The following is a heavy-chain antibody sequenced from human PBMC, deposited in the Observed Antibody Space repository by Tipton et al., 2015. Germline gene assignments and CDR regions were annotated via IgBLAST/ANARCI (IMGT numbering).Heavy chain of an antibody. J-gene: IGHJ4*02. Sequence: TLSLTCTVSAGSISSSFWWSWVRQPPGKGLEWIAEIYHSGSTNYNPSLKSRVTISVDKSKNQFSLKLSSVTAADTAVYYCAGHYDFWSGYLDYWGRGTLVTVSS. CDR3: AGHYDFWSGYLDY. CDR2: IYHSGST. D-gene: IGHD3-3*01. CDR1: AGSISSSFW. V-gene: IGHV4-4*02.